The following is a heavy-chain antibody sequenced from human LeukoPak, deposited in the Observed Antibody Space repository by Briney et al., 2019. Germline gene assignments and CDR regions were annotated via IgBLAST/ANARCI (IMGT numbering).Heavy chain of an antibody. CDR3: ARVGPEQLDY. D-gene: IGHD1/OR15-1a*01. CDR2: ISSSGSTI. CDR1: GFTFSSYE. J-gene: IGHJ4*02. V-gene: IGHV3-48*03. Sequence: GGSLRLSCAASGFTFSSYEMNWVRQAPGKGLEWVSYISSSGSTIYYADSVKGRFTIPRDNAKNSLYLQMNSLRAEDTAVYYCARVGPEQLDYWGQGTLVTVSS.